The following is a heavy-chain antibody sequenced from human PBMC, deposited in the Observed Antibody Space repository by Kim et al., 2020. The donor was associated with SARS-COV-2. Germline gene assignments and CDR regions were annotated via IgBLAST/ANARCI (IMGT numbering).Heavy chain of an antibody. J-gene: IGHJ3*02. CDR3: ARDMAAAGDDAFDI. V-gene: IGHV3-30-3*01. D-gene: IGHD6-13*01. Sequence: GGSLRLSCAASGFTFSSYAMHWVRQAPGKGLEWVAVISYDGSNKYYTDSVKGRFTISRDNSKNTLYLQMNSLRAEDTAVYYCARDMAAAGDDAFDIWGQGTMVTVSS. CDR2: ISYDGSNK. CDR1: GFTFSSYA.